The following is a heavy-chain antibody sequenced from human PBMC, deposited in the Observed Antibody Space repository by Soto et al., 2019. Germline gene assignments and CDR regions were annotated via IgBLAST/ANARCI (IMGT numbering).Heavy chain of an antibody. Sequence: GGSLRLSCSASGFTFSTYTMNWVRQAPGKGLEWVSAISGSGDSTYYADSVKGRFTISRDNSKNTLYLQMNSLRAEDTAVYYCAKDLKGYYGSGVYGMDVWGQGTTVTVSS. J-gene: IGHJ6*02. CDR2: ISGSGDST. CDR3: AKDLKGYYGSGVYGMDV. CDR1: GFTFSTYT. D-gene: IGHD3-10*01. V-gene: IGHV3-23*01.